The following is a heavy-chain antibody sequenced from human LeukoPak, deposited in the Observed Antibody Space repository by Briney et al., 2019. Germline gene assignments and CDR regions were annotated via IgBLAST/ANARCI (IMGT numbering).Heavy chain of an antibody. Sequence: PGGSLRLSCTASGFSFSGHWMHWARQLPGKGLVWVSRISPTGSTTSYADSVKGRFTVSRDNAKNSLYLQMNSLRAEDTAVYYCARDPLSCSGGNCHFDYWGQGTLVTVSS. D-gene: IGHD2-15*01. J-gene: IGHJ4*02. CDR1: GFSFSGHW. CDR2: ISPTGSTT. CDR3: ARDPLSCSGGNCHFDY. V-gene: IGHV3-74*01.